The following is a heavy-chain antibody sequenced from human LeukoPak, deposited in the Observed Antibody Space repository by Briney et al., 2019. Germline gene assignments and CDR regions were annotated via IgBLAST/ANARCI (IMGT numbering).Heavy chain of an antibody. V-gene: IGHV3-21*06. CDR1: GFTFSSYS. Sequence: GGSLRLSCAASGFTFSSYSMHWVRQAPGKGLEWVSSMTSSSTYIYYADSVKGRFTISRDNAKNSLYLQMNSLRVEDTAVYYCAREDYYYDSSGYPNLDYWGQGTLVTVSS. CDR2: MTSSSTYI. J-gene: IGHJ4*02. CDR3: AREDYYYDSSGYPNLDY. D-gene: IGHD3-22*01.